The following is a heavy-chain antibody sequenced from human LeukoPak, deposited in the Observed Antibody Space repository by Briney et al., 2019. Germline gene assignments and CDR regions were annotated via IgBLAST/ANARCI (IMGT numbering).Heavy chain of an antibody. CDR1: GFTFSSYA. V-gene: IGHV3-64*02. CDR2: ISSNGGST. D-gene: IGHD3-16*02. J-gene: IGHJ4*02. CDR3: SGGQKNDYVWGSYRYKGPVDY. Sequence: PGGSLRLSCAASGFTFSSYAMHWVRQAPGKGLEYVSAISSNGGSTYYADSVKGRFTISRDNSKNTLYLQMGSLRAEDVAVYYCSGGQKNDYVWGSYRYKGPVDYWGQGTLVTVSS.